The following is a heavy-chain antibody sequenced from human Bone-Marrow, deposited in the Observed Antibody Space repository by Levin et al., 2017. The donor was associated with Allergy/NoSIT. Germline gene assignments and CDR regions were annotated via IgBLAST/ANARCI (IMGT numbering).Heavy chain of an antibody. CDR3: ARHRESLTYCTAGVCQYFFDY. Sequence: RGESLKISCKASGFVFSDHWIGWVRQMPGKGLEWMGIIYPADSDTTYSPSFQGQVTISADKSVSTAYLQWSSLKASDTGMYYCARHRESLTYCTAGVCQYFFDYWGQGTLVAVSP. CDR1: GFVFSDHW. CDR2: IYPADSDT. D-gene: IGHD2-8*02. V-gene: IGHV5-51*01. J-gene: IGHJ4*02.